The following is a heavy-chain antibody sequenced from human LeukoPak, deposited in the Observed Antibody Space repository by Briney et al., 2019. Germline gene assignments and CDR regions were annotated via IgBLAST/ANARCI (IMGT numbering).Heavy chain of an antibody. V-gene: IGHV3-30*04. CDR1: GFNFSSYA. CDR3: ARESWSDCVAFDI. Sequence: PGGSLRLSCAASGFNFSSYAMHWVRQAPGEGLEWVGLISYGGIDKSYADSVKGRFTISRDSSKRTLYLQMNSLRAEDTAMYYCARESWSDCVAFDIWGLGTMVIVSS. J-gene: IGHJ3*02. D-gene: IGHD2-21*02. CDR2: ISYGGIDK.